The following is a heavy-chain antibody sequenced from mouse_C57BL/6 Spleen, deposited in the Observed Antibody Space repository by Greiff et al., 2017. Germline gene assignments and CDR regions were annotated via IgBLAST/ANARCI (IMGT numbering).Heavy chain of an antibody. CDR2: IYPGDGDT. CDR3: ARSGAYYSNSTWFAY. Sequence: QVQLKESGPELVKPGASVKISCKASGYAFSSSWMNWVKQRPGKGLEWIGRIYPGDGDTNYNGKFKGKATLTADKSSSTAYMQLSSLTSEDSAVYFCARSGAYYSNSTWFAYWGQGTLGTVSA. CDR1: GYAFSSSW. V-gene: IGHV1-82*01. D-gene: IGHD2-5*01. J-gene: IGHJ3*01.